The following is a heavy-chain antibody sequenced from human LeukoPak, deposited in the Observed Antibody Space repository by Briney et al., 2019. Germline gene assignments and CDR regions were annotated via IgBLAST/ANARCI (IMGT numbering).Heavy chain of an antibody. V-gene: IGHV4-31*03. D-gene: IGHD1-1*01. J-gene: IGHJ4*02. Sequence: SQTLSLTCTVSGGSISNGGYYWSWIRQHPGKGLEWIGPIYYSGSTNYNPSLQGRVTISLDTSRNQFSLKLSSVTAADTAVYYCASGDNDPLFDYWGQGTLVTVSS. CDR2: IYYSGST. CDR1: GGSISNGGYY. CDR3: ASGDNDPLFDY.